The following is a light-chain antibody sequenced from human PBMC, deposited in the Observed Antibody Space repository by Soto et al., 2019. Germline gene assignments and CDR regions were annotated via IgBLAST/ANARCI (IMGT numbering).Light chain of an antibody. V-gene: IGKV3-15*01. CDR1: QGIGIN. Sequence: EIVMTQSPATLSESPGGRATLSCRASQGIGINLAWYQQNPGQAPRLLIYGASTRATGVPARFSGRGSGTEFTLTITSLQSEDFAGYYCQHYDIWPPMYTFGPGTKLQIQ. CDR3: QHYDIWPPMYT. J-gene: IGKJ2*01. CDR2: GAS.